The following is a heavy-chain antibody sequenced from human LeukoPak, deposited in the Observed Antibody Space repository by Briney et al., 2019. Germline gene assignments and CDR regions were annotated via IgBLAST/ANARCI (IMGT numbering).Heavy chain of an antibody. V-gene: IGHV7-4-1*02. J-gene: IGHJ4*02. CDR3: ARDFSGYNYGNPFDY. CDR1: GYTFTTYA. CDR2: TNANTGNP. Sequence: GASVKVSCKASGYTFTTYAMNWVRQAPGQGLEWMGWTNANTGNPTYAQDFTGRFVFSLDTSVSTAYLQISSLKAEDTAVYYCARDFSGYNYGNPFDYWGQGTLVTVSS. D-gene: IGHD5-18*01.